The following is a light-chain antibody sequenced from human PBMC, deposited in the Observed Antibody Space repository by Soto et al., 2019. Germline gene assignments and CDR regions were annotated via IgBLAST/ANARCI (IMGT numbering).Light chain of an antibody. CDR2: GAS. V-gene: IGKV3-20*01. CDR1: QSVSRSY. J-gene: IGKJ4*01. Sequence: EIVLTQSPGTLTLSPGERATLSCRASQSVSRSYLAWYQQKPGQPPRLLIYGASNRATGIPDRFSGSGSGTDFTLTIGRLEPEHFAVYYCQQYASSPPTFGGGTMVEI. CDR3: QQYASSPPT.